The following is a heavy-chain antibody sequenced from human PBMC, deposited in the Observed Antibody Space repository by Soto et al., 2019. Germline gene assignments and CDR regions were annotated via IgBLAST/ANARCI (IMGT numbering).Heavy chain of an antibody. V-gene: IGHV1-46*01. D-gene: IGHD5-18*01. J-gene: IGHJ6*02. CDR2: INPSGGRT. CDR3: ARDRDTAPLYEMDV. CDR1: GYTFTKYY. Sequence: ASVKVSCKASGYTFTKYYMHWVRQAPGQGLEWMGLINPSGGRTSYPQKFQGRITMTRDTSTSTVYMELSGLRSEDTAVYYCARDRDTAPLYEMDVWGPGTTVTVSS.